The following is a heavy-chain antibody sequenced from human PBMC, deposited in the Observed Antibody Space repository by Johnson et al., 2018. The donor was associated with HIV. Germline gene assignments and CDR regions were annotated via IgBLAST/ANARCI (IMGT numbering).Heavy chain of an antibody. CDR2: IWYDGSRK. D-gene: IGHD3-10*01. J-gene: IGHJ3*02. Sequence: QMQLVESGGGVVQPGGSLRLSCAASGFIFSSYGMHWVRQAPGKGLEWVAFIWYDGSRKYYPDSVKGRFTISRDNSKNTLYLQMTSLRAEDTAVYYCVRGLLWFGELLEAFDIWGQGTMVTVSS. CDR3: VRGLLWFGELLEAFDI. CDR1: GFIFSSYG. V-gene: IGHV3-33*01.